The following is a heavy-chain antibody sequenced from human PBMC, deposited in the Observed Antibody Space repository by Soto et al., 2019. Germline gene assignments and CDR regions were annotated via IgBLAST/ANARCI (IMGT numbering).Heavy chain of an antibody. CDR3: ARDLLYYDFWSGYYSFDY. D-gene: IGHD3-3*01. J-gene: IGHJ4*02. CDR1: GGSISSSNW. CDR2: IYHSGST. V-gene: IGHV4-4*02. Sequence: QVQLQESGPGLVKPSGTLSLTCAVSGGSISSSNWWSWVRQPPGKGLEWIGEIYHSGSTNYNPSLTSRVTITVDKSKNQFSLKLSSVTAADMAVYYCARDLLYYDFWSGYYSFDYWGQGTLVTVSS.